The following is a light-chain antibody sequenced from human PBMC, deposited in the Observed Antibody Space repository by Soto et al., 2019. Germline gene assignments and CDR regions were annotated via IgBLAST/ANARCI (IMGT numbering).Light chain of an antibody. CDR3: QQYGSSTALT. Sequence: EIVLTQSPGTLSLSPGERATLSCRASQSVSSSYLAWYQQKTGQAPSLRIDGASSRATGNPDRRRGSGSGXDFTLTLSRIEPEDFAVYYCQQYGSSTALTFGGGTKVDIK. CDR2: GAS. J-gene: IGKJ4*01. V-gene: IGKV3-20*01. CDR1: QSVSSSY.